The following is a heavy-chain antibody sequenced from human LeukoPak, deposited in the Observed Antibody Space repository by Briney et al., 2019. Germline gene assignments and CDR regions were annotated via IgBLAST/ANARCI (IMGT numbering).Heavy chain of an antibody. CDR3: ARAHNWKYGTFDY. J-gene: IGHJ4*02. V-gene: IGHV4-61*02. CDR2: IYTSGST. D-gene: IGHD1-7*01. Sequence: SAETLSLTCTVSGGSISSGSYYWRWIRQPAGKGLEWIGRIYTSGSTNYNPSLKSRITISVDTSKNQFSLRLTSVTAADTAVYYCARAHNWKYGTFDYWGQGTLVTVSS. CDR1: GGSISSGSYY.